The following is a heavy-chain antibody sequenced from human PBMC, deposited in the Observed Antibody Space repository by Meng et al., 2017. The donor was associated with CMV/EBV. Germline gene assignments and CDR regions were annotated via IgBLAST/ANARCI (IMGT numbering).Heavy chain of an antibody. CDR3: ASLLGYCSSTSCPHYYYYGMDV. V-gene: IGHV3-7*01. D-gene: IGHD2-2*03. CDR1: GFTFSSYW. J-gene: IGHJ6*02. Sequence: GGSLRLSCAASGFTFSSYWMSWVRQAPGKGLEWVANIKQDGSEKYYVDSVKGRFTISRDNAKNSLYLQMNSLRAEDTAVYYCASLLGYCSSTSCPHYYYYGMDVWGQGTTVTVSS. CDR2: IKQDGSEK.